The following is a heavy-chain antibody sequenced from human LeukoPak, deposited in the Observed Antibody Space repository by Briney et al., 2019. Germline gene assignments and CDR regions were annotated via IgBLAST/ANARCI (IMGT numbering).Heavy chain of an antibody. CDR1: GSTFSSYG. Sequence: GGSLRLSCAASGSTFSSYGMHWVRQAPGKGLEWVAVISYDGSNKYYADSVKGRFTISRDNSKNTLYLQMNSLRAEDTAVYYCAREGELGMLDYWGQGTLVTVSS. CDR3: AREGELGMLDY. D-gene: IGHD7-27*01. V-gene: IGHV3-30*03. J-gene: IGHJ4*02. CDR2: ISYDGSNK.